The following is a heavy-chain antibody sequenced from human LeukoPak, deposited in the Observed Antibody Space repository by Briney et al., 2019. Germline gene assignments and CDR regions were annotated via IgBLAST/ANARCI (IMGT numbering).Heavy chain of an antibody. J-gene: IGHJ4*02. V-gene: IGHV1-46*01. CDR1: GYTFTSYY. Sequence: ASVKVSCKASGYTFTSYYMHWVRQAPGQGLEWMGIINPSGGSTSYAQKFQGRVTMTRDMSTSTVYMELSSLRSEDTAVYYCAREGDIVVVPAANFDYWGQGTLVTVSS. CDR2: INPSGGST. CDR3: AREGDIVVVPAANFDY. D-gene: IGHD2-2*01.